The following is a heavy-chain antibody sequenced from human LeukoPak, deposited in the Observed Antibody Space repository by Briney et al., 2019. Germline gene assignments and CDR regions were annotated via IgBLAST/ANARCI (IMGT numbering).Heavy chain of an antibody. J-gene: IGHJ4*02. Sequence: PGGSLRLSCAASGFTFSSYAMRWVRQAPGKGLEWVSAISGSGGSTYYADSVKGRFTISRDNSKNTLYLQMNSLRAEDTAVYYCAKDRRRNSSGRDWGQGTLVTVSS. V-gene: IGHV3-23*01. D-gene: IGHD6-19*01. CDR3: AKDRRRNSSGRD. CDR1: GFTFSSYA. CDR2: ISGSGGST.